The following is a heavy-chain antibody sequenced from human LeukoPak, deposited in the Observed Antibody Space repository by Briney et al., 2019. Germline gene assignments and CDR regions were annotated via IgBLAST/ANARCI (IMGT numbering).Heavy chain of an antibody. CDR3: ARESGYSYGGPMVYYYYYGMDV. D-gene: IGHD5-18*01. CDR2: IYHSGST. Sequence: SETLSLTCAVSGGSISSGGYSWSWIRQPPGKGLEWIGYIYHSGSTNYNPSLKSRVTISVDTSKNQFSLKLSSVTAADTAVYYCARESGYSYGGPMVYYYYYGMDVWGQGTTVTVSS. CDR1: GGSISSGGYS. J-gene: IGHJ6*02. V-gene: IGHV4-30-2*01.